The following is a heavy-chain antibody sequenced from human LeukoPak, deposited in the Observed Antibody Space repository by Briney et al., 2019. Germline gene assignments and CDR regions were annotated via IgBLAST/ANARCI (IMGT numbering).Heavy chain of an antibody. CDR1: GGTFSSYA. D-gene: IGHD2-21*02. V-gene: IGHV1-69*13. Sequence: SVKVSCKASGGTFSSYAISWVRQAPGQGLEWMGGIIPIFGTANYAQKFQGRVTITADESTSTAYMELSSLRSDDTAVYYCAREEREYCGGDCNDAFDIWGQGTMVTVSS. CDR3: AREEREYCGGDCNDAFDI. J-gene: IGHJ3*02. CDR2: IIPIFGTA.